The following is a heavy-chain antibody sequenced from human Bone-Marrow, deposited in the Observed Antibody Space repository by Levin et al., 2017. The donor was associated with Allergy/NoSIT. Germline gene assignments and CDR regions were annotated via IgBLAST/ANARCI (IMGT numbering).Heavy chain of an antibody. CDR3: AKSLYSIHDAFDI. D-gene: IGHD6-13*01. V-gene: IGHV3-30*18. J-gene: IGHJ3*02. Sequence: GESLKISCAASGFTFSSYGMHWVRQAPGKGLEWVAGISHDGSNKYYVDSVKGRFTMSRDNFKNTVYLQMNSLRAEDTAVYYCAKSLYSIHDAFDIWGQGTMVTVSS. CDR1: GFTFSSYG. CDR2: ISHDGSNK.